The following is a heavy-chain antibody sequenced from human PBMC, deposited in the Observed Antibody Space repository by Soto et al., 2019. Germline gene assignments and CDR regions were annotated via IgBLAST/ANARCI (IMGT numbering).Heavy chain of an antibody. CDR1: GGSFNGYY. CDR2: INHSGST. Sequence: PSETLSLTCAVYGGSFNGYYWNWIRQPPGKGLEWIGEINHSGSTNYNPSLKSRVTIPVDTSKNQFSLKLSSVTAADTAVYYCARRYSSSFDYWGQGTLVTVSS. CDR3: ARRYSSSFDY. V-gene: IGHV4-34*01. D-gene: IGHD6-13*01. J-gene: IGHJ4*02.